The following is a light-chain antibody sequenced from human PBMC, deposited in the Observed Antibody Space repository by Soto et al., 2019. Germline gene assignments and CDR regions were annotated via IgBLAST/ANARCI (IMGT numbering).Light chain of an antibody. Sequence: PGDRATLSCRASQSVSSSYLAWYQQKPGQAPRLLIYGASSRATGIPGRFSGSGSGTDFTLTISRLEPEDFAVYYCQQYSRSPFTFGPGTKVDIK. CDR2: GAS. J-gene: IGKJ3*01. V-gene: IGKV3-20*01. CDR3: QQYSRSPFT. CDR1: QSVSSSY.